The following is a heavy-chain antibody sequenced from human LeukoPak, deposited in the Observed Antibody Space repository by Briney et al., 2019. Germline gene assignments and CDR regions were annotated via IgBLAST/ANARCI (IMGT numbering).Heavy chain of an antibody. CDR3: ATQRDHSDYVFDF. CDR2: ISHSGTT. CDR1: GGSISSYY. Sequence: SETLSLTCTVSGGSISSYYWSRIRQSPGKGLEWIGYISHSGTTNYKSSLKSRVTITVDTSKKQFSLKLSSVTAADVAIYFCATQRDHSDYVFDFWGQGTLVTVSS. D-gene: IGHD4-11*01. J-gene: IGHJ4*02. V-gene: IGHV4-59*01.